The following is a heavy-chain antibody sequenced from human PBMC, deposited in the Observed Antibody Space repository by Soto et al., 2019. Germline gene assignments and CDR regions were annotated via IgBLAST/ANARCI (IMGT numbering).Heavy chain of an antibody. CDR2: ISGSGGST. CDR1: GFTFSSYA. Sequence: EVQLLESGGGLVQPGGSLRLSCAASGFTFSSYAMSWVRQAPGKGLEWVSAISGSGGSTYYADSVKGRFTISRDNSNNTLYLQMNSLRAEDTAVYYCAKPGGGYCSGGSCPWYFDLWGRGTLVTVSS. V-gene: IGHV3-23*01. J-gene: IGHJ2*01. CDR3: AKPGGGYCSGGSCPWYFDL. D-gene: IGHD2-15*01.